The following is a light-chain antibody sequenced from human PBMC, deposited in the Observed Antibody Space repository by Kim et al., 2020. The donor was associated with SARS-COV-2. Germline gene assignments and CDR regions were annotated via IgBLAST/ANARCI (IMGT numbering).Light chain of an antibody. V-gene: IGKV1-8*01. Sequence: ASTGDRVTITCRASQGISSYLAWYQQKPGKAPKLLIYAASTLQSGVPSRFSGSGSGTDFTLTISCLQSEDFATYYCQQYYSYPPIFGQGTRLEIK. J-gene: IGKJ5*01. CDR3: QQYYSYPPI. CDR1: QGISSY. CDR2: AAS.